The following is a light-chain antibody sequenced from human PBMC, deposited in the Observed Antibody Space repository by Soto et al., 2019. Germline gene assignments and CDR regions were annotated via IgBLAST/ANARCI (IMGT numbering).Light chain of an antibody. J-gene: IGKJ3*01. CDR3: QQSYSPPFT. CDR1: QSIVTY. Sequence: DIQMTQSPSSLSASVGDRVTITCRTSQSIVTYVNWYQLKPGTAPKLLIYFASRLQSGVPSRFSGSGSGTDFSLTVTSLQPEDLATYVCQQSYSPPFTFGPGTRVDVK. V-gene: IGKV1-39*01. CDR2: FAS.